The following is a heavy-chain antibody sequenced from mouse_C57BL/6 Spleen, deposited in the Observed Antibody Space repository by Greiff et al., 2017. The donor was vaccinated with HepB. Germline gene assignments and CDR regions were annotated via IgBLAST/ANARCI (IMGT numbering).Heavy chain of an antibody. CDR3: ARAYGSSLYYFDY. CDR2: INPNNGGT. J-gene: IGHJ2*01. V-gene: IGHV1-22*01. D-gene: IGHD1-1*01. CDR1: GYTFTDYN. Sequence: EVQLQQSGPELVKPGASVKMSCKASGYTFTDYNMHWVKQSHGKSLEWIGYINPNNGGTSYNQKFKGKATLTVNMSSSTAYMELRSLTSEDSAVYYCARAYGSSLYYFDYWGQGTTLTVSS.